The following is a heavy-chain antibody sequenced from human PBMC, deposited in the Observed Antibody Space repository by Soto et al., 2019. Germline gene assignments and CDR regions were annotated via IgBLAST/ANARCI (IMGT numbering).Heavy chain of an antibody. J-gene: IGHJ4*02. CDR3: VHRRSGGSGTFFDY. CDR2: IYWDDDK. V-gene: IGHV2-5*02. D-gene: IGHD3-10*01. CDR1: GFSLSTSGMS. Sequence: QITLKESGPTLVKPTQTHTLTCIFSGFSLSTSGMSVGWIRQPPEKALEWLALIYWDDDKRYSPSLKSRLTIIKDTYKNQVVLTMTNMDPVDTATYYCVHRRSGGSGTFFDYWGQGTLVTVSS.